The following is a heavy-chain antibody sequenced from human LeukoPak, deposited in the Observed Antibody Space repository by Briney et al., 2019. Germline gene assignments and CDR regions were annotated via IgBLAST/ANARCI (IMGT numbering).Heavy chain of an antibody. Sequence: SGPTLVNPTQTLTLTCTFSGFSLSTSGVGVGWIRQPPGKALEWLGIICWDDDKRYSPSLKSRLTITKDTSKNQVVLTMTNMDPVDTATYYCARRRAAGSLFDYWGQGTLATVSS. CDR3: ARRRAAGSLFDY. CDR1: GFSLSTSGVG. D-gene: IGHD1-26*01. J-gene: IGHJ4*02. V-gene: IGHV2-5*02. CDR2: ICWDDDK.